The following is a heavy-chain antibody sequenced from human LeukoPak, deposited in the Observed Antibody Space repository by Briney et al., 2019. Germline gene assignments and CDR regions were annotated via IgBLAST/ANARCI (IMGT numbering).Heavy chain of an antibody. CDR1: GYTFTNSD. J-gene: IGHJ4*02. Sequence: ASVKVSCKASGYTFTNSDINWVRQAPGQGLEWMGWISAYNGNTNYAQKLQGRVTMTTDTSTSTAYMELRSLRSDDTAVYYCAREGSGWYDLIDYWGQGTLSPSPQ. CDR2: ISAYNGNT. V-gene: IGHV1-18*01. CDR3: AREGSGWYDLIDY. D-gene: IGHD6-19*01.